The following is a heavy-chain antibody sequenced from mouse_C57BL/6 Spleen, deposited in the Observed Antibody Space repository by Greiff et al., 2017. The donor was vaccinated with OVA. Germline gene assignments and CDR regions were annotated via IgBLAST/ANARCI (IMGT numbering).Heavy chain of an antibody. CDR3: ARRSRTGPPDY. J-gene: IGHJ2*01. V-gene: IGHV1-82*01. CDR1: GYAFSSSW. D-gene: IGHD4-1*01. CDR2: IYPGDGDT. Sequence: VKLMESGPELVKPGASVKISCKASGYAFSSSWMNWVKQRPGKGLEWIGRIYPGDGDTNYNGKFKGKATLTADKSSSTAYMQLSSLTSEDSAVYFCARRSRTGPPDYWGQGTTLTVSS.